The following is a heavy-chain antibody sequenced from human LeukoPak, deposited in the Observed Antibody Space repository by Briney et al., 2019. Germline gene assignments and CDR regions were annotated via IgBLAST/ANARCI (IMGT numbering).Heavy chain of an antibody. CDR2: ISGSGGCT. CDR1: GFTFSSYS. CDR3: AKGGGRDYGAYGGEGRPYYYYYNGMDV. Sequence: GGSLRLSCAASGFTFSSYSMSWVRQAPGKGLEWVSSISGSGGCTYYADSVKGRFTISRDNSKNTLYLQMNSLRAEDTAVYYCAKGGGRDYGAYGGEGRPYYYYYNGMDVWGKGTTVTVSS. J-gene: IGHJ6*04. V-gene: IGHV3-23*01. D-gene: IGHD4-17*01.